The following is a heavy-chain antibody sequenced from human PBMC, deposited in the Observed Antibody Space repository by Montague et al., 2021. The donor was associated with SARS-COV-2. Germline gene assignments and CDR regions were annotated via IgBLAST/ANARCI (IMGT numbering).Heavy chain of an antibody. J-gene: IGHJ3*02. D-gene: IGHD3-9*01. V-gene: IGHV2-70*11. CDR2: XDWDDDK. CDR1: GFSLSTSGMC. Sequence: PALVKPTQTLTLTCTFSGFSLSTSGMCVSWIRQPPGKALEWLARXDWDDDKYYSTSLKTRLTISKDTSKNQVVLTMTNMDPVDTATYYCARGYYDILTGYLDAFDIWGQGTMVTVPS. CDR3: ARGYYDILTGYLDAFDI.